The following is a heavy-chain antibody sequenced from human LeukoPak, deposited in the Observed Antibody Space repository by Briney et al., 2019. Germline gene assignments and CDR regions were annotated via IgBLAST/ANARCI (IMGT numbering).Heavy chain of an antibody. CDR2: INSDGSST. Sequence: GGSLRLSCAASGFTFSSYRMYWVRQAPGKGLVWVSRINSDGSSTSYANSVKGRFTISRDNAKNTLYLQMNSLRAEDTAVYYCAREWELLPWDWGQGTLVTVSS. J-gene: IGHJ4*02. V-gene: IGHV3-74*01. CDR1: GFTFSSYR. D-gene: IGHD3-10*01. CDR3: AREWELLPWD.